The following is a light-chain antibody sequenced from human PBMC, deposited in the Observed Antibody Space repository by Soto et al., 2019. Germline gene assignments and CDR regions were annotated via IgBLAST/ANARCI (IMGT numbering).Light chain of an antibody. CDR3: QQYGSSSLT. CDR2: GAS. Sequence: EIVLTQSPGTLSLSPGERATLSCRASQSVSSSYLAWYQQKPGQAPRLLLYGASSRATGIPDRFSGSGSGTDFTLTISRLEPEDFAVYYCQQYGSSSLTFGGATKVEIK. J-gene: IGKJ4*01. V-gene: IGKV3-20*01. CDR1: QSVSSSY.